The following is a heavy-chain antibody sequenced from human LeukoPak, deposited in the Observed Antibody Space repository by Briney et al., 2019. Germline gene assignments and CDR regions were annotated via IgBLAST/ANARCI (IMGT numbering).Heavy chain of an antibody. CDR3: ARVGPYDILTGYYVNTYYFDY. CDR2: IHYSGFS. Sequence: SETLSLTCTVSSGFISSYYWSWIRQPPGKGLEWIGYIHYSGFSNYNSSLKSRVTISVDTSKNQFSLKLTSVTAADTAVYYCARVGPYDILTGYYVNTYYFDYWGQGTLVTVSS. J-gene: IGHJ4*02. D-gene: IGHD3-9*01. CDR1: SGFISSYY. V-gene: IGHV4-59*01.